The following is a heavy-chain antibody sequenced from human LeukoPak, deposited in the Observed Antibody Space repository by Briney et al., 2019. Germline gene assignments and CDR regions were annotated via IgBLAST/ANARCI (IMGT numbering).Heavy chain of an antibody. CDR3: ARHPPGGAMIVVVMCFDF. Sequence: SETLSLTCTVSSGSISSSSYYWGWIRQPPGKGLEWIGSIYYSGSTYYNPSLKSRVTISVDTSKNQFSLKLSSVTAADTAVYYCARHPPGGAMIVVVMCFDFWGQGTLVTVSS. CDR2: IYYSGST. D-gene: IGHD3-22*01. V-gene: IGHV4-39*01. J-gene: IGHJ4*02. CDR1: SGSISSSSYY.